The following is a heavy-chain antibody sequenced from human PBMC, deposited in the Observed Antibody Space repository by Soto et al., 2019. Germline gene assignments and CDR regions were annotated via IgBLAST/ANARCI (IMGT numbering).Heavy chain of an antibody. CDR3: GRPTFGFRFEGGGNSLGAFDT. CDR1: GYSFTTSD. Sequence: ASVKVSCKASGYSFTTSDIHWLRQAPGQRLEWMGWINPDSGNTKYSQNFQDRVTITRDTSTTTVSLELSSLRSEDTAMYYCGRPTFGFRFEGGGNSLGAFDTWGKGTMFTAS. CDR2: INPDSGNT. V-gene: IGHV1-3*01. J-gene: IGHJ3*02. D-gene: IGHD2-21*01.